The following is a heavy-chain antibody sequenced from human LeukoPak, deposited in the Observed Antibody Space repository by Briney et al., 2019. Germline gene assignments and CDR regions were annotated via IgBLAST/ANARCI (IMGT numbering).Heavy chain of an antibody. Sequence: GGSLRLSCAASGFIFSNAWMSWVRQAPGKGLEWVSAFSGGGSSTFYADSVKGRFTISRDNSKNTLYLQMNGLRAEDTAVYYCAKTYFSSRAHYFYYYYMDVWGKGTTVTISS. CDR2: FSGGGSST. J-gene: IGHJ6*03. CDR1: GFIFSNAW. CDR3: AKTYFSSRAHYFYYYYMDV. V-gene: IGHV3-23*01. D-gene: IGHD6-13*01.